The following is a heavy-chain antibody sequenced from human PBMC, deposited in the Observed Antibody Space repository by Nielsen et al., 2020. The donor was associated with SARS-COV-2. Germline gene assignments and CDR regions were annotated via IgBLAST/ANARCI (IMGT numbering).Heavy chain of an antibody. CDR3: ARLLTNTGNYFRFDP. V-gene: IGHV4-4*02. Sequence: SETLSLTCAVSGDSISSSNWWSWVRPPPGKGLEWIGEIYHRGNTNYNPSLKSRVTISVDKSKNQFSLRLISVTAADTAVYYCARLLTNTGNYFRFDPWGQGTLVTVSS. CDR1: GDSISSSNW. D-gene: IGHD1-26*01. CDR2: IYHRGNT. J-gene: IGHJ5*02.